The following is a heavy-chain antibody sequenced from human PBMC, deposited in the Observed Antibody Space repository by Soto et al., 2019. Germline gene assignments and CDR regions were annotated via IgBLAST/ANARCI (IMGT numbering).Heavy chain of an antibody. CDR3: ARESEDLTSNFDY. J-gene: IGHJ4*02. V-gene: IGHV3-21*01. CDR2: ISSTTNYI. CDR1: GFTFTRYS. Sequence: EVQLVESGGGLAKPAGSLRLSCAASGFTFTRYSMNWVRQAPGKGLEWVSSISSTTNYIYYGDSMKGRFTISRDNAKKSLYLEMNSLRAEDTAVYYWARESEDLTSNFDYWGQGTLVTVSS.